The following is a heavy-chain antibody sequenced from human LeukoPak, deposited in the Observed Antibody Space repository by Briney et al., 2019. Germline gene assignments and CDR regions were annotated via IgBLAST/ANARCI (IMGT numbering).Heavy chain of an antibody. V-gene: IGHV3-21*01. D-gene: IGHD5-24*01. CDR2: ISSSSSYI. Sequence: HGGSLRLSCAASGFTFSSYSMNWVRQAPGKGLEWVSSISSSSSYIYYADSVKGRFTISRDNAKNSLYLQMNSLRAEDTAVYYCASARDGYNPIDYWGQGTLVTVSS. CDR3: ASARDGYNPIDY. CDR1: GFTFSSYS. J-gene: IGHJ4*02.